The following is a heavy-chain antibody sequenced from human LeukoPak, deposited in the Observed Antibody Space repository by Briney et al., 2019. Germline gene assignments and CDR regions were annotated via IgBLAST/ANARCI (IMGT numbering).Heavy chain of an antibody. V-gene: IGHV4-59*08. D-gene: IGHD3-16*01. J-gene: IGHJ3*02. CDR3: GRGVYDYVWGRGAFDI. CDR2: IYYSGST. Sequence: SETLSLTCTVSGGSISSYYWSWIRQPPGKGLEGIGYIYYSGSTNYNPSLKSRVTIEVDKSKNQFPLKLRCVAATDMAVYYCGRGVYDYVWGRGAFDIWGQGTMVTVSS. CDR1: GGSISSYY.